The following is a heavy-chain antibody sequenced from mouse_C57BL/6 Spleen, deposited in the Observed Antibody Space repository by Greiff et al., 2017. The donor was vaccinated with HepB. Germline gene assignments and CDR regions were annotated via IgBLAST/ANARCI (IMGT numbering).Heavy chain of an antibody. CDR3: ARDYYGYDGAY. J-gene: IGHJ3*01. D-gene: IGHD2-2*01. CDR2: ISDGGSYT. V-gene: IGHV5-4*03. Sequence: EVKLMESGGGLVKPGGSLKLSCAASGFTFSSYAMSWVRQTPEKRLEWVATISDGGSYTYYPDNVKGRFTISRDNAKNNLYLQMSHLKSEDTAMYYCARDYYGYDGAYWGQGTLVTVSA. CDR1: GFTFSSYA.